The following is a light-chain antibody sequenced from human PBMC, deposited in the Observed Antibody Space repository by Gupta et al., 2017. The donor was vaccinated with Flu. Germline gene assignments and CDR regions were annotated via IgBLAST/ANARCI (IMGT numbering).Light chain of an antibody. CDR1: QLISNW. CDR3: QQANSFLLT. Sequence: PAAGSASVGDRVTITWRASQLISNWIAWYQQKPGEAPNLLIYAATSLQSGVPSRFSGSGSGTDFTLTISSLQPEDFATYYCQQANSFLLTFGGGTRVEMK. CDR2: AAT. J-gene: IGKJ4*01. V-gene: IGKV1-12*01.